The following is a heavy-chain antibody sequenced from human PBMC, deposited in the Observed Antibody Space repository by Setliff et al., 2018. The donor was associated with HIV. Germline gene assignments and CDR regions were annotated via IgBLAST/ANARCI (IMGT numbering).Heavy chain of an antibody. CDR2: IGGMNGST. D-gene: IGHD3-10*01. V-gene: IGHV3-23*01. J-gene: IGHJ4*02. CDR3: AKSLGVSGSATYYTDPSYY. CDR1: GFTFSSYA. Sequence: LRLSCTAFGFTFSSYAMVWVRQPPGKGLEWVSTIGGMNGSTYYADCVKGRFTVSRDNSKNTAYLQMNSLRAEDTALYYCAKSLGVSGSATYYTDPSYYWGQGTLVTVSS.